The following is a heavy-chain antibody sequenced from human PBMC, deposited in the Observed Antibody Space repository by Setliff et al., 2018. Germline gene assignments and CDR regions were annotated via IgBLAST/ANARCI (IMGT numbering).Heavy chain of an antibody. CDR1: GFTFSGSA. Sequence: LRLSCAVSGFTFSGSAVHWVRQASGKGLEWVGRIRSKAFSYATRYTESMKGRFTISRDDSKNTAYLQMDSLNTEDTAVYYCARGASLDVGTMVRGYFQHWGQGTLVTVSS. CDR2: IRSKAFSYAT. D-gene: IGHD3-10*01. J-gene: IGHJ1*01. V-gene: IGHV3-73*01. CDR3: ARGASLDVGTMVRGYFQH.